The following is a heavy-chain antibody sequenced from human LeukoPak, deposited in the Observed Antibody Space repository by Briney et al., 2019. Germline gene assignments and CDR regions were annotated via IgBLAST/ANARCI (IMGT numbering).Heavy chain of an antibody. CDR1: GGSISSVC. J-gene: IGHJ4*02. V-gene: IGHV4-59*01. D-gene: IGHD1-14*01. Sequence: SETLSLTCTVSGGSISSVCWSWIRQPPGKGLEWIVYICYTGSINYNPSLESRVTISVDTSKNQFSLKLTSVTAADTAIYYCARVPLEYNTATHFDSWGQGTLVTVSS. CDR2: ICYTGSI. CDR3: ARVPLEYNTATHFDS.